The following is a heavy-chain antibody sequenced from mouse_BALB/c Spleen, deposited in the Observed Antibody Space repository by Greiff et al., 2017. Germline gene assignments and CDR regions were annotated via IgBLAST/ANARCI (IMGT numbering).Heavy chain of an antibody. Sequence: EVKLVESGGGLVKPGGSLKLSCAASGFAFSSYAMSWVRQTPEKRLEWVAYISSGGGSTYYPDTVKGLFTISRDNAKNALYLQMSSLKSEDTAMYYCARRDYNDGYWDYWGQGTTLTVSS. CDR1: GFAFSSYA. CDR2: ISSGGGST. V-gene: IGHV5-12-1*01. CDR3: ARRDYNDGYWDY. D-gene: IGHD2-3*01. J-gene: IGHJ2*01.